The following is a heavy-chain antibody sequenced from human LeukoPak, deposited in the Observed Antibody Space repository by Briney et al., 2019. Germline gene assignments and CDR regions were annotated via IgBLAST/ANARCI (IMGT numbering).Heavy chain of an antibody. V-gene: IGHV3-30*02. Sequence: GGSLRLSCAASGFTFSSYGMHWVRQAPGKGLEWVAFIRYDGSNKYYADSVKGRFTISRDNSRNTLYLQMNSLRAEDTAVYYCAKDYDFWSGRLDYWGQGTLVTVSS. J-gene: IGHJ4*02. CDR1: GFTFSSYG. CDR3: AKDYDFWSGRLDY. D-gene: IGHD3-3*01. CDR2: IRYDGSNK.